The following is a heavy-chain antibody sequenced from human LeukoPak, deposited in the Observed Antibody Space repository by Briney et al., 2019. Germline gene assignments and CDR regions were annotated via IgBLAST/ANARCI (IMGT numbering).Heavy chain of an antibody. CDR1: GYTFTGYY. D-gene: IGHD6-13*01. Sequence: GASVKVSCKASGYTFTGYYMHWVRQAPGQGLEWMGIINPSGGSTSYAQKFQGRVTMTRDMSTSTVYMELSSLRSEDTAVYYCARDRIAAAGIASYYYYYYMDVWGKGTTVTVSS. V-gene: IGHV1-46*01. J-gene: IGHJ6*03. CDR3: ARDRIAAAGIASYYYYYYMDV. CDR2: INPSGGST.